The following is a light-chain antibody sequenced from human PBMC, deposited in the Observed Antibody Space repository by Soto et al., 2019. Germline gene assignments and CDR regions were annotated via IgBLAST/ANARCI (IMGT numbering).Light chain of an antibody. CDR3: QQLNSYPT. CDR1: QGIDSS. V-gene: IGKV1-9*01. J-gene: IGKJ5*01. CDR2: AAS. Sequence: ILLTQSPSSLSASVGDRVTITCRASQGIDSSFAWYQQKPGKAPKLLIYAASTLQSGVPSRFSGSGSGTEFTLTISSLRPEDFATYYCQQLNSYPTFGQGTRLEIK.